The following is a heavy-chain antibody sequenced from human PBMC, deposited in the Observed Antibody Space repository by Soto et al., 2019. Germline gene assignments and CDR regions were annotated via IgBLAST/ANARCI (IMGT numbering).Heavy chain of an antibody. D-gene: IGHD3-22*01. CDR2: IYYSGST. J-gene: IGHJ4*02. CDR3: ARGPDSSGYSFDY. CDR1: GGSISSGDYC. V-gene: IGHV4-30-4*01. Sequence: SETLSLTCTVSGGSISSGDYCWSWIRQPPGKGLEWIGYIYYSGSTYYNPSLKSRVTISVDTSKNQFSLKLSSVTAADTAVYYCARGPDSSGYSFDYWGQGTLVTVSS.